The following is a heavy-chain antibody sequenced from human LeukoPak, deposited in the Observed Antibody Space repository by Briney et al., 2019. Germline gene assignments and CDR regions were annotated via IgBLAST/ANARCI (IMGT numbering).Heavy chain of an antibody. Sequence: PGGSLRLSCTVMGFTFENYAIHWVRQVPGKGLEWVTSISDNGRYNYFAESVKDRFTISRDNSKNALYLHINSLRPEDTAVYYCAKDGGGGTYSFDYWGQGSLVTVSS. V-gene: IGHV3-30-3*02. J-gene: IGHJ4*02. CDR2: ISDNGRYN. CDR3: AKDGGGGTYSFDY. CDR1: GFTFENYA. D-gene: IGHD3-16*01.